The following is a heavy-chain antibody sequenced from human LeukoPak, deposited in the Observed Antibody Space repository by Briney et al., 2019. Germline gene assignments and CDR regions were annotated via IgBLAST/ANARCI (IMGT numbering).Heavy chain of an antibody. J-gene: IGHJ6*03. Sequence: ASVKVSCKASGYTFTSYDINWVRQATGQGLEWMGWMNPNSGNTGYAQKFQGRVTMTRNTSISTAYMELSSLRSEDTAVYYCARALTTGWLRFYYYYYMDVWGKGTTVTASS. CDR3: ARALTTGWLRFYYYYYMDV. V-gene: IGHV1-8*01. D-gene: IGHD5-12*01. CDR2: MNPNSGNT. CDR1: GYTFTSYD.